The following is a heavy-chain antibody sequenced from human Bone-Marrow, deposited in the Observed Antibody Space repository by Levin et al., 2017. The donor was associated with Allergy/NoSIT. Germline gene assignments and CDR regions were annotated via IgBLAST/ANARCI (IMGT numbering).Heavy chain of an antibody. J-gene: IGHJ4*02. V-gene: IGHV5-51*01. CDR2: IYPRDSDA. CDR1: GYTFANEW. Sequence: RGESLKISCKGSGYTFANEWIGWVRQMPGKGLEWMGVIYPRDSDARYSPSFEGQVTISVDKSINTAHLQWSSLKASDTAMYYCARTEARTVANFDYWGPGTLVIVSS. CDR3: ARTEARTVANFDY. D-gene: IGHD6-19*01.